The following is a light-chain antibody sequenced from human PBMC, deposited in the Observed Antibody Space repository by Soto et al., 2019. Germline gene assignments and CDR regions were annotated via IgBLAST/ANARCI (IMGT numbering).Light chain of an antibody. CDR3: QKYNSDPLT. Sequence: DIQMTQSPSSLSAFVGDRFTSTCEASQDIGNYLNWYQQKPGKAPKRLIYAASNLQGGVPPRFSSSGSEAEFTHTISSLQPEDVATYYCQKYNSDPLTFGGGTKVDIK. V-gene: IGKV1-17*01. J-gene: IGKJ4*01. CDR2: AAS. CDR1: QDIGNY.